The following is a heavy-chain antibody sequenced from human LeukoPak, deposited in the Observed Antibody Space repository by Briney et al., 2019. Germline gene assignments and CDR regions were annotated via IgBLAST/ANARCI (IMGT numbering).Heavy chain of an antibody. D-gene: IGHD2-8*01. CDR2: ISGSGGST. V-gene: IGHV3-23*01. CDR1: GFTFSSYA. Sequence: GGSLRLSCAASGFTFSSYAMSWVRQAPGKGLEWVSAISGSGGSTYYADSVKVRFTISRDNSKNTLYLQMNSLRAEDTAVYYCATAMRYLGVSMSSWGQGTLVTVSS. J-gene: IGHJ4*02. CDR3: ATAMRYLGVSMSS.